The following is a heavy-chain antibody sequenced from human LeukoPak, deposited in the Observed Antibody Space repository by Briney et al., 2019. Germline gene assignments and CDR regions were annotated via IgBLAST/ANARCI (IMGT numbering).Heavy chain of an antibody. Sequence: ASVKVSCTVSGYTLTELSMHWVRQAPGKGLEWMGGFDPEDGETIYAQKFQGRVTMTEDTSTDTAYMELSSLRSEDTAVYYCATVRSSGCYFDYWGQGTLVTVSS. D-gene: IGHD1-26*01. CDR3: ATVRSSGCYFDY. V-gene: IGHV1-24*01. CDR2: FDPEDGET. CDR1: GYTLTELS. J-gene: IGHJ4*02.